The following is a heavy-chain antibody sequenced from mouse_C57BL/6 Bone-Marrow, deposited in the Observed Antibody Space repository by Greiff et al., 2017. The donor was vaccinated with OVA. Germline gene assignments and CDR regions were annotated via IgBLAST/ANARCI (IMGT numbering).Heavy chain of an antibody. Sequence: EVNVVESGGGLVQPGGSLKLSCAASGFTFSDYYMYWVRQTPEKRLEWVAYISNGGGSTYYPDTVKGRFTISRDNAKNTLYLQMSRLKSEDTAMYYCAVLGGGYFDVWGTGTTVTVSS. CDR2: ISNGGGST. V-gene: IGHV5-12*01. CDR3: AVLGGGYFDV. D-gene: IGHD4-1*01. CDR1: GFTFSDYY. J-gene: IGHJ1*03.